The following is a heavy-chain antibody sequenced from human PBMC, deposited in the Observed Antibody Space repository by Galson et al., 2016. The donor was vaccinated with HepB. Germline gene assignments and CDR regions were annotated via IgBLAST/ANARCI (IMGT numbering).Heavy chain of an antibody. D-gene: IGHD3/OR15-3a*01. CDR2: IVVASGNT. CDR1: GFTFTTSA. V-gene: IGHV1-58*01. CDR3: AADPGGDGFLDSDYYYGMDV. Sequence: SVKVSCKASGFTFTTSAVHWVRQARRQRLEWIGWIVVASGNTNYAQKFQERVTITRDMSTSTAYMELSSLRSEATAVYYCAADPGGDGFLDSDYYYGMDVWGQGTTVTVSS. J-gene: IGHJ6*02.